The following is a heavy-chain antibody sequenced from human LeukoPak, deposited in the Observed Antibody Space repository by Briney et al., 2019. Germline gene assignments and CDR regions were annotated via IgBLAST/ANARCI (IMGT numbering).Heavy chain of an antibody. D-gene: IGHD3-3*01. CDR2: IIPISGTA. V-gene: IGHV1-69*13. Sequence: GASVKVSCKASGGTFSSYAISWVRQAPGQGLEWMGGIIPISGTANYAQKFRGRVTITADESTSTAYMELSSLRSEDTAVYYCAVTIFGVVRWFDPWGQGTLVTVSS. CDR1: GGTFSSYA. J-gene: IGHJ5*02. CDR3: AVTIFGVVRWFDP.